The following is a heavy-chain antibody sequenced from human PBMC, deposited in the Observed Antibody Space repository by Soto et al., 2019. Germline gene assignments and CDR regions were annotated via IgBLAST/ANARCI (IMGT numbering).Heavy chain of an antibody. CDR2: ISAYNGNT. CDR3: TRVGHCITSSCHHYYYYYGMDV. D-gene: IGHD2-2*01. Sequence: QVQLVQSGAEVKKPGASVTVSCKASGYTFTSYGISWVRQAPGQGLEWMGWISAYNGNTNYAQKLQCRVTMTTDTPTRTAYMEPRGLRSDDTAVYDWTRVGHCITSSCHHYYYYYGMDVWGQGTTVPVSS. CDR1: GYTFTSYG. V-gene: IGHV1-18*01. J-gene: IGHJ6*02.